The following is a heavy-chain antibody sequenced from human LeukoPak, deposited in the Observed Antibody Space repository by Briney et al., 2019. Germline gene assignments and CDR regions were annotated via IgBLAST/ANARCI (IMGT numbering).Heavy chain of an antibody. D-gene: IGHD6-13*01. CDR3: AKDLIRQQLVSYYYGMDV. CDR1: GFTFSSYG. J-gene: IGHJ6*02. V-gene: IGHV3-30*18. CDR2: ISYDGSNK. Sequence: GGSLRLSCAASGFTFSSYGMHWVRQAPGKGLEWEAVISYDGSNKYYADSVKGRFTISRDNSKNTLYLQMNSLRAEDTAVYYCAKDLIRQQLVSYYYGMDVWGQGTTVTVSS.